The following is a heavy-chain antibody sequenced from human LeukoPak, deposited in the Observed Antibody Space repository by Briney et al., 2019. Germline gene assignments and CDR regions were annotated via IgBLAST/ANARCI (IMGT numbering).Heavy chain of an antibody. CDR1: GFTFSSYA. J-gene: IGHJ5*02. CDR3: VKGRLRVLVRGVTTPFDP. V-gene: IGHV3-23*01. CDR2: ISGSGGST. Sequence: GGSLRLSCAASGFTFSSYAMSWVRQAPGKGLEWVSAISGSGGSTYYADSVKGRFTISRDNSKNTLYLQMNSLRAEDTAVYYCVKGRLRVLVRGVTTPFDPWGQGTLVTVSS. D-gene: IGHD3-10*01.